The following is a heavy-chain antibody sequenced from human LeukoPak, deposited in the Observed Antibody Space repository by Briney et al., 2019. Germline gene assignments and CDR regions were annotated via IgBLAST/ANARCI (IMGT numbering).Heavy chain of an antibody. D-gene: IGHD4-17*01. Sequence: GGSLRLSCAASGFTFSSYGMHWVRQAPGKGLEWVAVISYDGSNKYYADSVKGRFTISRDNSKNTLYLQMNSLRAEDTAVYYCAKEEDYGDYTDYWGQGNLVTVSS. CDR3: AKEEDYGDYTDY. J-gene: IGHJ4*02. CDR1: GFTFSSYG. V-gene: IGHV3-30*18. CDR2: ISYDGSNK.